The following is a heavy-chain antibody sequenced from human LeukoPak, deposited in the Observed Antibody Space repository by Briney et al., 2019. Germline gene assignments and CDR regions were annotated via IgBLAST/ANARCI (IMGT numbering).Heavy chain of an antibody. CDR2: IYYSGST. CDR1: GGSISSGGYY. CDR3: ARGTNGSGNFDY. J-gene: IGHJ4*02. V-gene: IGHV4-31*03. D-gene: IGHD1-26*01. Sequence: SQTLSLTCTVSGGSISSGGYYWSWIRQHPGKGLEWIGYIYYSGSTYYNPSLKSRVTISVDTSKNQFSLKLSSVTAADTAVYYCARGTNGSGNFDYWGQGTLVTVSS.